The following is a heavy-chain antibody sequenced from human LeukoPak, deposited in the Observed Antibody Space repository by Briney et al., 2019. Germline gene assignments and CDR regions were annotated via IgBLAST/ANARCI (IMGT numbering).Heavy chain of an antibody. J-gene: IGHJ6*02. D-gene: IGHD3-22*01. CDR2: IWYDGSNK. CDR3: ARDYYYDSSGYYLPYYYYYGMDV. Sequence: PGGHLTLSCAASGFTFSSYWMHCVRHPPGKGLEGLTVIWYDGSNKYYADSVKGRFTISRDNSKNTLYLQMNSLRAEDTAVYYRARDYYYDSSGYYLPYYYYYGMDVWGQGTTVTVSS. CDR1: GFTFSSYW. V-gene: IGHV3-33*08.